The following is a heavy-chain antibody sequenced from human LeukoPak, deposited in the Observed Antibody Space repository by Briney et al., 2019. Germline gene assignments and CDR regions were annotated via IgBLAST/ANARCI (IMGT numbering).Heavy chain of an antibody. CDR1: GFTFSSYG. CDR2: IRYDGSNK. CDR3: AKDLSIAAAGRDGFDY. D-gene: IGHD6-13*01. J-gene: IGHJ4*02. Sequence: GGSLRLSCAASGFTFSSYGMHWVRQAPGKGLEWVAFIRYDGSNKYYADSVKGRFTISRDNSKNTLYLQMNSLRAEDTAVYYCAKDLSIAAAGRDGFDYWGQGTLVTVSS. V-gene: IGHV3-30*02.